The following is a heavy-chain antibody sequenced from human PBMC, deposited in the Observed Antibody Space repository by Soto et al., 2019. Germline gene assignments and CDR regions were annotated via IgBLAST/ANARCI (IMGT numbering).Heavy chain of an antibody. CDR1: GFAFSSYD. CDR2: ISFDGSKK. CDR3: ARDKRDLRFLEWSYYFDY. J-gene: IGHJ4*02. D-gene: IGHD3-3*01. Sequence: PGGSLRLSCAASGFAFSSYDMNWVRQAPGKGLEWVAVISFDGSKKYYAASVKGRFTISRDNSKNTLYLQMNSLRAEDTAVYYCARDKRDLRFLEWSYYFDYWGQGTLVTVSS. V-gene: IGHV3-30*03.